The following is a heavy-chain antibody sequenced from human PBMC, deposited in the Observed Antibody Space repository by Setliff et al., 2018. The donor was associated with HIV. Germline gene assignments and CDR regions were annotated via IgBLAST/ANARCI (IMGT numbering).Heavy chain of an antibody. CDR3: ARENYYGSGSYDY. CDR1: GFTFSNHY. J-gene: IGHJ4*02. CDR2: ISSSVSTL. V-gene: IGHV3-11*04. Sequence: PGGSLRLSCAASGFTFSNHYMSWISQAPGKGLEWVSYISSSVSTLYYEDSVKGRLTISRDNAKNSLYLKMNSLRAEDTAVYYCARENYYGSGSYDYWGQGTLVTVSS. D-gene: IGHD3-10*01.